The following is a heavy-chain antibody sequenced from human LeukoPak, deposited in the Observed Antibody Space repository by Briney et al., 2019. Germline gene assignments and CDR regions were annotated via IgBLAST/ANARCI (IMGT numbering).Heavy chain of an antibody. Sequence: SETLSLTCTVSGGSISSYYWSWIRQPPGKGLEWIGYIYSTGSTNYNPSLKSRVTISVDTSKNQFSLKLSSVTAADTAVYYCAREAPYCSSTSCPPGWFDPWGQGTLVTVSS. J-gene: IGHJ5*02. V-gene: IGHV4-59*01. CDR3: AREAPYCSSTSCPPGWFDP. CDR2: IYSTGST. CDR1: GGSISSYY. D-gene: IGHD2-2*01.